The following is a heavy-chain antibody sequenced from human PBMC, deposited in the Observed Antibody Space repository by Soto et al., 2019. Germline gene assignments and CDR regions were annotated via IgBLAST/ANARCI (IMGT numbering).Heavy chain of an antibody. V-gene: IGHV3-33*01. CDR1: GFTFSSYG. CDR2: ICFDGSNK. CDR3: APTAPY. D-gene: IGHD5-18*01. Sequence: QVQLVESGGGVVQPGRSLRLSCAASGFTFSSYGMHWVRQAPGKGLEWVAVICFDGSNKFYADSVKGRFTISRDNSKNTVSLQMNSLRDEHSAAYYCAPTAPYWRQGTLVTVSS. J-gene: IGHJ4*02.